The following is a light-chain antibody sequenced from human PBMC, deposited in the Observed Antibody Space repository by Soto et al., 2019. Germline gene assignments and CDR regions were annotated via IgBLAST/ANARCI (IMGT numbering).Light chain of an antibody. J-gene: IGKJ2*01. Sequence: EIVMTQSPATLSLSPGERATLSCRASQSVSSSYLSWYQQNPGQAPRLLIYGASTRATGIPARFSGSGSGTDFTLPISGLQPEDFAVYYCQQDYNLPPYTFGQGTKLEIK. CDR3: QQDYNLPPYT. V-gene: IGKV3D-7*01. CDR1: QSVSSSY. CDR2: GAS.